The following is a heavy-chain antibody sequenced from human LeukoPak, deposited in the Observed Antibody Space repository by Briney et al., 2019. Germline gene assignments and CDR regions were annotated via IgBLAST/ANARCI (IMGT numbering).Heavy chain of an antibody. V-gene: IGHV3-64*01. CDR1: GFTFSSYA. Sequence: GGSLRLSCAASGFTFSSYAMHWVRQAPGKGLEYVSAISSNGGSTYYANSVKGRFTISRDNSKNTLYLQMNSLRAEDTAVYYCAKDVSEGGSGSTVGYGMDVWGQGTTVTVSS. J-gene: IGHJ6*02. CDR3: AKDVSEGGSGSTVGYGMDV. CDR2: ISSNGGST. D-gene: IGHD3-10*01.